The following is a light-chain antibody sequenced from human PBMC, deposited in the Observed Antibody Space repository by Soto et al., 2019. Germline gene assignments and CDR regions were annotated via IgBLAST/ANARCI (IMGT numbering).Light chain of an antibody. CDR2: DSS. CDR3: QQQKNWPTIT. Sequence: ENALTPFSAPLSLPPGATAPHPLRASQNVDKFLAWYQQRPGQPPRLLVFDSSKRATGVPVRFSGSGSGTVFTPTIGSLEPEDSAVYYSQQQKNWPTITFGQGTRLEIK. J-gene: IGKJ5*01. CDR1: QNVDKF. V-gene: IGKV3-11*01.